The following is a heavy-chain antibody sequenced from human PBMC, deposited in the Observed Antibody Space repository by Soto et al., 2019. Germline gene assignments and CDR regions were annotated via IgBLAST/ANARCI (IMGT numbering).Heavy chain of an antibody. J-gene: IGHJ6*02. V-gene: IGHV4-61*01. Sequence: SETLSLTCTVSGGFVNSDTHSWSWIRQTPGKRLEWIGSIYSGGSTKNPSLRSRVTMSVDTSKNQFSLELRSVIVADTAVYHCARFVRSCSATICSTRADVWGQGITVTVSS. CDR2: IYSGGST. D-gene: IGHD2-2*01. CDR3: ARFVRSCSATICSTRADV. CDR1: GGFVNSDTHS.